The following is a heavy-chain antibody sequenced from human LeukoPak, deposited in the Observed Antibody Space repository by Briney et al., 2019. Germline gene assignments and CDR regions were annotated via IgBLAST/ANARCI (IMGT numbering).Heavy chain of an antibody. V-gene: IGHV3-9*01. Sequence: GGSLRLSCAASGFTFDDYAMHWVRQAPGKGLEWVSGISWNSGSIGYADSVRGRFTISRDNAKNSLYLQMNSLRAEDTALYYCATQWELHPAFWGQGTLVTVSS. J-gene: IGHJ4*02. D-gene: IGHD1-26*01. CDR2: ISWNSGSI. CDR3: ATQWELHPAF. CDR1: GFTFDDYA.